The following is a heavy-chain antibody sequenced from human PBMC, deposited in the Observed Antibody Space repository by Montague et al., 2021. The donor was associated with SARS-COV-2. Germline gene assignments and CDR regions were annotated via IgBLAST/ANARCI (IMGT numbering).Heavy chain of an antibody. Sequence: SLRLSCAASGFTFSSYAMRWVRQAPGKGLEWVAVISYDGSNKYYADSVKGRFTISRDNSKNTLYLQMNSLRAEDTAVYYCARDVGGYFDYWGQGTLVTVSS. D-gene: IGHD4-23*01. CDR2: ISYDGSNK. CDR1: GFTFSSYA. CDR3: ARDVGGYFDY. V-gene: IGHV3-30*04. J-gene: IGHJ4*02.